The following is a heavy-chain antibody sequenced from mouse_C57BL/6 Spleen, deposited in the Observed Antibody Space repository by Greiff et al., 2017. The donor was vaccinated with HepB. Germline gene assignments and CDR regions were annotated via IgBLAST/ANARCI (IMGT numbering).Heavy chain of an antibody. CDR2: IYPGVGDT. J-gene: IGHJ4*01. V-gene: IGHV1-82*01. Sequence: VQLQASGPELVKPGASVQISCKASGYAFSSSWLNWVKQRTGKGLEWIGRIYPGVGDTNYNGKFKGKATLTADKSSSTAYMQLSSLTSEDSAVYFCARSDYEYAMDYWGQGTAVTVSS. CDR3: ARSDYEYAMDY. CDR1: GYAFSSSW. D-gene: IGHD2-4*01.